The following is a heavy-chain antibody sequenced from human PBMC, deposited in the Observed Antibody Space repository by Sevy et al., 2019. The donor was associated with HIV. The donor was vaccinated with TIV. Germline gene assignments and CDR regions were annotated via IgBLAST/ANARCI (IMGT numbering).Heavy chain of an antibody. CDR2: IKEDGSEK. CDR3: AREGQWSHPGDY. D-gene: IGHD2-15*01. Sequence: GGSLRLSCAASGFTFSSYPMHWVRQAPGKGLEWVANIKEDGSEKYYVDSVKGRFTISRDNAKNSLYLQMNSLRAEDTAVYYCAREGQWSHPGDYWGQGTLVTVSS. J-gene: IGHJ4*02. V-gene: IGHV3-7*01. CDR1: GFTFSSYP.